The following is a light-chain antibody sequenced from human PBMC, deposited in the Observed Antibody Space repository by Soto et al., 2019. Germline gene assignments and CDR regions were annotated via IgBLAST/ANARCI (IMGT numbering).Light chain of an antibody. CDR3: CSYAGSSSYV. J-gene: IGLJ1*01. V-gene: IGLV2-14*01. Sequence: QSALTQPASVSGSPGQSITISCTGTSSDVGGYNYVSWYQHHPGKAPKLMIYEVSNRPSGVSNRFFGSKSGNTASLTISGLRAEDEADYHCCSYAGSSSYVFGTGTKVTVL. CDR1: SSDVGGYNY. CDR2: EVS.